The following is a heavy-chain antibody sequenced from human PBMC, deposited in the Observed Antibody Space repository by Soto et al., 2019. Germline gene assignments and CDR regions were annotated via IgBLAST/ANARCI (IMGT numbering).Heavy chain of an antibody. Sequence: QAQLVESGGGVVQPGRSLRLSCAASGFTFNIYALHWVRQAPGKGLEWVAVISFYGTKKYYSDSVKGRFTISRDNLKNTLYLQMNNLRVEDAALYFCAREDDYGYRYINYGLDVWGKGTTFTVSS. CDR2: ISFYGTKK. V-gene: IGHV3-30-3*01. J-gene: IGHJ6*04. CDR1: GFTFNIYA. CDR3: AREDDYGYRYINYGLDV. D-gene: IGHD4-17*01.